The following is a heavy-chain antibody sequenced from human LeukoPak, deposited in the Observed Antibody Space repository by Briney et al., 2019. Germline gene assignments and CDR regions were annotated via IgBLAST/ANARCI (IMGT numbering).Heavy chain of an antibody. CDR3: ARDSSSMGFYYYYYMDV. CDR1: GGSISSYY. V-gene: IGHV4-4*07. D-gene: IGHD6-6*01. J-gene: IGHJ6*03. CDR2: IYTSGST. Sequence: SETLSLTCTVSGGSISSYYWSWIRQPAGKGLEWIGRIYTSGSTNYNPSLKSRVTMSVDTSRNQFSLKLSSVTAADTAVYYCARDSSSMGFYYYYYMDVWGKGTTVTVSS.